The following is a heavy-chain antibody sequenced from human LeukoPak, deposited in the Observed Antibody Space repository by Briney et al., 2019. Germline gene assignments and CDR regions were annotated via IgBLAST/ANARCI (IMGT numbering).Heavy chain of an antibody. V-gene: IGHV3-20*04. CDR2: INCNGGST. J-gene: IGHJ3*02. Sequence: TGGSLRLSCAASGFTFDDYGMIWVRQAPGKGLEWVSGINCNGGSTGYADSVKGRFTISRDNAKNSLYLQMNSLRAEDTALYYCAREGPVTTSAFDIWGQGTMVTVS. D-gene: IGHD4-17*01. CDR1: GFTFDDYG. CDR3: AREGPVTTSAFDI.